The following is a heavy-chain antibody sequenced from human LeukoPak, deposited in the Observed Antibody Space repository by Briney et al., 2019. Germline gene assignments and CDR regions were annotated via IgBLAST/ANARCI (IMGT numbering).Heavy chain of an antibody. CDR3: ARDRFTGYSHGYFQH. J-gene: IGHJ1*01. CDR1: GGIFSSYA. CDR2: IIPIFGTA. D-gene: IGHD3-9*01. Sequence: GASVKVSCKASGGIFSSYAISWVRQAPGQGLEWMGRIIPIFGTANYAQIFQDRVTITMDESTSTAYMELSSLRLEDTAVYYCARDRFTGYSHGYFQHWGQGTLVTVSS. V-gene: IGHV1-69*05.